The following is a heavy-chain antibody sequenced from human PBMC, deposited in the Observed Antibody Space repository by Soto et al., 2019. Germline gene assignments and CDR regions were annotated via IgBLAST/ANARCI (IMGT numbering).Heavy chain of an antibody. V-gene: IGHV1-69*08. Sequence: QVQLVQSGAEVKKPGSSVKVSCKASGGTFSSYTISWVRQAPGQGLEWMGRIIPILGIANYAQKFQGRVTITADKSTSTADMELSSLRSEDTAVYYCARDLTTVAHYGMDVWGQGTTVTVSS. CDR2: IIPILGIA. CDR1: GGTFSSYT. D-gene: IGHD4-17*01. J-gene: IGHJ6*02. CDR3: ARDLTTVAHYGMDV.